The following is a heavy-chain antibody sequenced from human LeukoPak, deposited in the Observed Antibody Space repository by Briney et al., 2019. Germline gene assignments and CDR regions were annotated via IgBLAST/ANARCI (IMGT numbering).Heavy chain of an antibody. V-gene: IGHV4-34*01. Sequence: PSETLSLPCAVYGWSFNDYYWNWLRQPPGKGLEWIGEINARGDDKYNPSLKSRVTISVDTSKKQFSLRLTSMIAADTALYYCARGQVPAARGYNWFDPWGQGTLVTVSS. CDR3: ARGQVPAARGYNWFDP. CDR2: INARGDD. D-gene: IGHD2-2*01. CDR1: GWSFNDYY. J-gene: IGHJ5*02.